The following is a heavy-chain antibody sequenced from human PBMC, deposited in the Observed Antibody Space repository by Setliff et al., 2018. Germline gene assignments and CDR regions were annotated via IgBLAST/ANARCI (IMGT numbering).Heavy chain of an antibody. J-gene: IGHJ4*02. CDR1: GFSLSTSGVG. CDR2: IYWDDDK. V-gene: IGHV2-5*02. CDR3: ARCITIFGVVIPNAFDY. Sequence: SGPTLVNPTQTLTLTCTFSGFSLSTSGVGVGWIRQPPGKALEWLALIYWDDDKRYSPSLKTRLTITKDTSKNQVVLTMTNMDPVDTATYYCARCITIFGVVIPNAFDYWGQGTLVTVSS. D-gene: IGHD3-3*01.